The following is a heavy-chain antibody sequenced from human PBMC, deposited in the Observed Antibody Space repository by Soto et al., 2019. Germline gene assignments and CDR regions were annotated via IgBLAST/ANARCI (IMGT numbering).Heavy chain of an antibody. CDR3: ARDTRTGWLRY. CDR2: IYHSGST. Sequence: PSETLSLTCAVSGYSISSGYYWGWIRQPPGKGLEWIGSIYHSGSTYYNPSLKSRVTISVDTSKNQFSLKLSSVTAADTAVYYCARDTRTGWLRYWGQGTLVTVSS. V-gene: IGHV4-38-2*02. J-gene: IGHJ4*02. CDR1: GYSISSGYY. D-gene: IGHD5-12*01.